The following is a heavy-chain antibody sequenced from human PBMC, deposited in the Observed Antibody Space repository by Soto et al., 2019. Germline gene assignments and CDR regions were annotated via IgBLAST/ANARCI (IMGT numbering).Heavy chain of an antibody. CDR1: GGTFSSYA. Sequence: ASVKVSCKASGGTFSSYAISWVRQAPGQGLEWMGGIIPIVGTANYAQKFQGRVTITADESTSTAYMELSSVRSEDTAVYYCARDSKKDRSRSLLLEFDYWGQGTLVTVSS. J-gene: IGHJ4*02. V-gene: IGHV1-69*13. CDR2: IIPIVGTA. CDR3: ARDSKKDRSRSLLLEFDY. D-gene: IGHD1-1*01.